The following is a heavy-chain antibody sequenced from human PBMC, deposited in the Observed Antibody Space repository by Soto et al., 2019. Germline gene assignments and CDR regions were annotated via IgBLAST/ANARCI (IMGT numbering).Heavy chain of an antibody. V-gene: IGHV4-39*07. J-gene: IGHJ6*02. CDR3: AREIGRDYYCSGSYLYYYYYYGMDV. CDR1: GGSISSGTDY. Sequence: SETLSLTCTVSGGSISSGTDYWGWIRKTPGKGLEWIGSIYYSGSTYYNPSLKSRVTISVDTSKDQFSLKLSSVTAADTAVYYCAREIGRDYYCSGSYLYYYYYYGMDVWVQGTTVTVSS. D-gene: IGHD3-10*01. CDR2: IYYSGST.